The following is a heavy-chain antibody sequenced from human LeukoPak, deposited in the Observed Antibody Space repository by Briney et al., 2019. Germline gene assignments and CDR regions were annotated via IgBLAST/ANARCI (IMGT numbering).Heavy chain of an antibody. J-gene: IGHJ4*02. CDR2: ISDRGSRT. V-gene: IGHV3-23*01. Sequence: PGGSLRLSCAVSGFTFRTYAMSWVRQAPGKGLEWVAGISDRGSRTNYADSVKGRFTISTDHPKNTLYLQMNSLRAEDTAVYFCAKRGVVIRVILVGFHKEAYYFDSWGQGALVAVSS. CDR3: AKRGVVIRVILVGFHKEAYYFDS. D-gene: IGHD3-22*01. CDR1: GFTFRTYA.